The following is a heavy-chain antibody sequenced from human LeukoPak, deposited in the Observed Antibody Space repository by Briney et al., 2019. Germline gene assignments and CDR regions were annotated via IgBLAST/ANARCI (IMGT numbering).Heavy chain of an antibody. CDR1: GYTFTSYG. D-gene: IGHD2-2*01. CDR2: ISAYNGNT. CDR3: ARDGVGYCSSTSCFNWFDP. J-gene: IGHJ5*02. V-gene: IGHV1-18*01. Sequence: ASVKVSCKAFGYTFTSYGISWVRQAPGQGLEWMGWISAYNGNTNYAQKLQGRVTMTTDTSTSTAYMELRSLRSDDTAVYYCARDGVGYCSSTSCFNWFDPWGQGTLVTVSS.